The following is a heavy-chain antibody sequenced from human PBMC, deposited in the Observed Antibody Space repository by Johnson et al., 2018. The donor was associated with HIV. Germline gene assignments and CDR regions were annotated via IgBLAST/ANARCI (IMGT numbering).Heavy chain of an antibody. D-gene: IGHD5-18*01. CDR3: AKASLRGYSYVSYAFDI. CDR1: GFTVSSNY. V-gene: IGHV3-11*04. Sequence: QVQLVESGGGLVQPGGSLRLSCAASGFTVSSNYMSWVRQAPGKGLEWVSYISSSGSTIYYADSVKGRFTISRDNAKNSLYLQMNSLRAEDTAVYYCAKASLRGYSYVSYAFDIWGQGTMVTVSS. J-gene: IGHJ3*02. CDR2: ISSSGSTI.